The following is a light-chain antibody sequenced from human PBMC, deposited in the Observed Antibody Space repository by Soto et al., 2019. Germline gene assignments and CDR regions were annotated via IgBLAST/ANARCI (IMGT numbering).Light chain of an antibody. CDR3: TSYSSSSPVL. Sequence: QSVLTPPASVSGSLGQSITISCTGTRRDVGAYNYVSWYQQHHDKAPKLLIFEVTNRPSGVSGRFSGSKSGITASLSISGLQPEDEADYYCTSYSSSSPVLFGGGTKLTVL. CDR2: EVT. V-gene: IGLV2-14*01. CDR1: RRDVGAYNY. J-gene: IGLJ2*01.